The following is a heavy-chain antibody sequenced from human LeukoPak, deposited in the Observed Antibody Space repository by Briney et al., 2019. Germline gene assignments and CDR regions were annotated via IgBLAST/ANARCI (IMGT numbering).Heavy chain of an antibody. CDR3: ARSGRFGELLPFDP. CDR2: ISAYTGDT. D-gene: IGHD3-10*01. V-gene: IGHV1-18*04. J-gene: IGHJ5*02. Sequence: ASVKVSCKASGYTFTSYGINWVQQAPGQGLEWMGWISAYTGDTNYEQKLQGKVTMTKDTSTSTAYMELRSLRSDDTAVYYCARSGRFGELLPFDPWGQGTLVTVSS. CDR1: GYTFTSYG.